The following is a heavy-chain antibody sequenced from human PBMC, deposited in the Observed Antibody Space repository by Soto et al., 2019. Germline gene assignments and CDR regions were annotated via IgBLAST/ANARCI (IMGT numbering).Heavy chain of an antibody. D-gene: IGHD3-10*02. Sequence: ASVNVSCKSSGYTFTSYCISWVRQAPGQGLEWMGWISAYNGNTNYAQKLQGRVTMTTDTSTSTAYMELRSLRSDDTAVYYCARGITTIGYYYYGMDVWGQGTTVTVSS. CDR3: ARGITTIGYYYYGMDV. CDR1: GYTFTSYC. CDR2: ISAYNGNT. J-gene: IGHJ6*02. V-gene: IGHV1-18*04.